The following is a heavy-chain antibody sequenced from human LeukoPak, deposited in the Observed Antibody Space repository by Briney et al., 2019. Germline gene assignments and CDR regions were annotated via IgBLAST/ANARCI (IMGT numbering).Heavy chain of an antibody. CDR3: AKEGSGPFCSSTSCYVDQ. CDR1: GFTFSSYD. V-gene: IGHV3-30*18. Sequence: GGSLRLSCAASGFTFSSYDIYWVRQAPGKGLEWVAVISYDGSKKYYADSVNGRFTISRDNSKNTLYLQMNSLRAEDTAVYYCAKEGSGPFCSSTSCYVDQWGQGTLVTVSS. CDR2: ISYDGSKK. J-gene: IGHJ4*02. D-gene: IGHD2-2*01.